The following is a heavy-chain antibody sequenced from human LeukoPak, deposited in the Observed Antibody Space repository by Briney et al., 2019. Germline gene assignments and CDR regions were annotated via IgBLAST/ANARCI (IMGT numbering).Heavy chain of an antibody. J-gene: IGHJ3*02. CDR2: IYPGDSDT. CDR3: ARLPYCTNGVCYTISSAFDI. V-gene: IGHV5-51*01. Sequence: KGGESLNISCKGSGYSFNSYWIGWVRQMPGKGLEWMGIIYPGDSDTRYSPSFQGQVTISADKSISTAYLQWSSLKASDTAMYYCARLPYCTNGVCYTISSAFDIWGQGTMVTVSS. CDR1: GYSFNSYW. D-gene: IGHD2-8*01.